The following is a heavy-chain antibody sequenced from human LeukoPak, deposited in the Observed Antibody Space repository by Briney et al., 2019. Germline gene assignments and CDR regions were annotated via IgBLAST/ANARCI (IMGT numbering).Heavy chain of an antibody. CDR2: ISSTSTYT. V-gene: IGHV3-21*01. Sequence: GGSLRLSCAASGFTFSSYAMSWVRQAPGKGLEWVSSISSTSTYTYYADSLKGRFTISRDNAKNSLYLQMNSLRAEDTAVYYCAKDVIGYSYGFDYWGQGTLVTVSS. D-gene: IGHD5-18*01. J-gene: IGHJ4*02. CDR3: AKDVIGYSYGFDY. CDR1: GFTFSSYA.